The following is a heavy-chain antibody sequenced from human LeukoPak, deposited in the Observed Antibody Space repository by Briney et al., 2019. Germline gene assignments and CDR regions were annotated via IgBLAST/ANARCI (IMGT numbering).Heavy chain of an antibody. J-gene: IGHJ4*02. Sequence: GGSLRLSCAASGFSFGDFYMTWIRQAPGKGLEWLSHISPSSTYTNFADSVKGRFTISRDNANNTLYLQMNSLRVEDTAVYYCVRLRGGNWGQGTLVTVSS. D-gene: IGHD3-16*01. CDR2: ISPSSTYT. CDR1: GFSFGDFY. CDR3: VRLRGGN. V-gene: IGHV3-11*06.